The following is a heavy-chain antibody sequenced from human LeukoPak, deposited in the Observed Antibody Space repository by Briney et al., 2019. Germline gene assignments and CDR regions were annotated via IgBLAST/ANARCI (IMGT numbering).Heavy chain of an antibody. D-gene: IGHD2-15*01. CDR3: AREGGSSTFNWFDR. V-gene: IGHV3-21*01. J-gene: IGHJ5*02. Sequence: GGSLRLSCAASGFSFSSYSMNWVRQAPGKGPEWVSFISSGGMSTDYAASVQGRFTISRDNAKDSLFLQLNSLRADDTAVYYCAREGGSSTFNWFDRWGQGTLVTVSS. CDR1: GFSFSSYS. CDR2: ISSGGMST.